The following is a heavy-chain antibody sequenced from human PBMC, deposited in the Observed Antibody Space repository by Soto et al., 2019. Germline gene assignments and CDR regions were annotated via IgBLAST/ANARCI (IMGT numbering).Heavy chain of an antibody. CDR1: GFTLSNYN. D-gene: IGHD1-7*01. CDR3: VRGELRPRFDY. V-gene: IGHV3-48*01. Sequence: PGGSLRLSCAASGFTLSNYNMNWVRQAPGKGLEWVSYISSSSSTIYYADSVKGRFTISRDNAKNSLYLQMNSLRAEDTAVYYCVRGELRPRFDYWGQGTLVTVSS. J-gene: IGHJ4*02. CDR2: ISSSSSTI.